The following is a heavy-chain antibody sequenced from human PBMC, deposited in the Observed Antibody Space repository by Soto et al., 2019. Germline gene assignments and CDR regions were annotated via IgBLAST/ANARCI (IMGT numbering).Heavy chain of an antibody. J-gene: IGHJ3*02. D-gene: IGHD1-1*01. V-gene: IGHV5-51*01. Sequence: GESLKISCKGSGYSFTSYWIGWVRQMPGKGLEWMGIIYPGDSDTRYSPSFQGQVTISADKSISTAYLQWSSLKASDTAMYYCATRTLLQLERRPWDAFDIWGQGTMVTVSS. CDR1: GYSFTSYW. CDR3: ATRTLLQLERRPWDAFDI. CDR2: IYPGDSDT.